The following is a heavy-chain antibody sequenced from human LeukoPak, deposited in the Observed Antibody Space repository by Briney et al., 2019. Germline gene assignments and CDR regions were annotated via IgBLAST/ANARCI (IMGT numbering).Heavy chain of an antibody. Sequence: GGSLRLSCAASGFTFSSYWMSWVRQAPGKGLEWVANIKQDGSEKYYVDSVKGRFTISRDNAKNSLYLQMNSLRAEDTAVYYCAREGIAVAGTAPRTYYYYMDVWGKGTTVTVSS. CDR3: AREGIAVAGTAPRTYYYYMDV. V-gene: IGHV3-7*01. CDR1: GFTFSSYW. D-gene: IGHD6-19*01. CDR2: IKQDGSEK. J-gene: IGHJ6*03.